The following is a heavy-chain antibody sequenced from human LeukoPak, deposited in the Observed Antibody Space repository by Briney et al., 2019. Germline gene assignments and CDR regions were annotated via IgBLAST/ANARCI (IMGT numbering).Heavy chain of an antibody. CDR1: GFTFSSYG. J-gene: IGHJ4*02. V-gene: IGHV3-30*18. CDR3: AKESRDGYKGE. CDR2: ISYDGSNK. Sequence: GGSLRLSCAASGFTFSSYGMHWVRQAPGKGLEWVAVISYDGSNKYYADSVKGRFTISRDNSKNTLCLQMNSLRAEDTAVYYCAKESRDGYKGEWGQGTLVTVSS. D-gene: IGHD5-24*01.